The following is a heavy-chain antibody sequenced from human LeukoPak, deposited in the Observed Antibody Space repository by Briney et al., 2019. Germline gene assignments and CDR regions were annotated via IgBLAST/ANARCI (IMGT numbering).Heavy chain of an antibody. D-gene: IGHD2-21*02. CDR1: GLTFSSYA. V-gene: IGHV3-30-3*01. CDR3: ARGLEVVTAISQGWFDP. Sequence: GRSLRLSCAASGLTFSSYAMHWVRQAPGKELEWVAVISYDGSNKYYADSVKGRFTISRDNSKNTLYLQMNSLRAEDTAVYYCARGLEVVTAISQGWFDPWGQGTLVTVSS. J-gene: IGHJ5*02. CDR2: ISYDGSNK.